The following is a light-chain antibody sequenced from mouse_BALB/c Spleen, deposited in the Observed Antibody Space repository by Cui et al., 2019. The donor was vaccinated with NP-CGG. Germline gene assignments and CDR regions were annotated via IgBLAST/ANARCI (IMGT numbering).Light chain of an antibody. Sequence: AVLPQDLQPTTSPGETVTLTCRSSTGTVTTSNYANWVQEKPDHLFTGLIGGTNNRVPGVPARFSGSLIGDKAALTITGAQTEDEAIYFCALWYSNHWVFGGGTILTVL. CDR1: TGTVTTSNY. V-gene: IGLV1*01. CDR2: GTN. CDR3: ALWYSNHWV. J-gene: IGLJ1*01.